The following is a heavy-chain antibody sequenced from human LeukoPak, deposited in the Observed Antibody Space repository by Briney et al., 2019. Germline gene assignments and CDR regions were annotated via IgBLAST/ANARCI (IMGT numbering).Heavy chain of an antibody. V-gene: IGHV4-30-2*01. Sequence: PSETLSLTCAVSGGSISSGGYSWSWIRQPPGKGLEWIGYICHSGSTYHNPSLKSRVTISVDRSKNQFSLKLSSVTAADTAVYYCARGGYCSSTSCYNDAFDIWGQGTMVTVSS. CDR1: GGSISSGGYS. CDR2: ICHSGST. J-gene: IGHJ3*02. CDR3: ARGGYCSSTSCYNDAFDI. D-gene: IGHD2-2*02.